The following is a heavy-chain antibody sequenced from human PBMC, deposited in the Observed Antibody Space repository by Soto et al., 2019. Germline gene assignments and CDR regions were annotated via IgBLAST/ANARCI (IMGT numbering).Heavy chain of an antibody. CDR2: IYHSGST. D-gene: IGHD1-26*01. V-gene: IGHV4-4*02. CDR3: ARMVGATLVDF. Sequence: VQLQESGPGLVRPSGTLSLTCAVSGASISSTTIINWWSWVRQPPGKGLEWIGEIYHSGSTNYNPSLKSRVTMSVDKSKNQFSLRLSSVTAADTAVYYCARMVGATLVDFWGQGTLVTVSS. CDR1: GASISSTTIINW. J-gene: IGHJ4*02.